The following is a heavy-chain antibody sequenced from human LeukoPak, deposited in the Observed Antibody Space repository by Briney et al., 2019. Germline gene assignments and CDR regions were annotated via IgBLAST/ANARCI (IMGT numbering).Heavy chain of an antibody. CDR1: GFTFSSYW. V-gene: IGHV3-7*01. Sequence: PGESLRLSCAASGFTFSSYWMSWVRQAPGKGLEWVANIKQDGSEKYYVDSVKGRFTISRGNAKNSLYLQMNSLRAEDTAVYYCARSSGYYSPFDPWGQGTLVTVSS. CDR3: ARSSGYYSPFDP. J-gene: IGHJ5*02. CDR2: IKQDGSEK. D-gene: IGHD3-22*01.